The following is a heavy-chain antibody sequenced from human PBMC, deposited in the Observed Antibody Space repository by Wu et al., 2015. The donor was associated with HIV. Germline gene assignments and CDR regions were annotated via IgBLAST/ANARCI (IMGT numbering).Heavy chain of an antibody. CDR3: AREGEGIGDAFDI. Sequence: QVQLVQSGAEVKKPGSSVRVSCKASGGTFSSSAVSWVRQAPGQGLEWMGRIIPMYGTTNYAQRFLGTVTMTADESMSTAYMELSSLRSEDTAVYYCAREGEGIGDAFDIWGQGTMVTVSS. CDR2: IIPMYGTT. D-gene: IGHD2-15*01. J-gene: IGHJ3*02. V-gene: IGHV1-69*13. CDR1: GGTFSSSA.